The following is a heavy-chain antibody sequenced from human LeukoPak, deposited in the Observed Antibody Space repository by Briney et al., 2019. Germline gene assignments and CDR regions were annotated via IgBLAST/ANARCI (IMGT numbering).Heavy chain of an antibody. CDR1: GYTFTVYY. CDR3: AGRFNCSSTSCYPKRGDYFDY. V-gene: IGHV1-2*02. CDR2: INHNSGGT. J-gene: IGHJ4*02. D-gene: IGHD2-2*01. Sequence: ASVTVSFKGSGYTFTVYYMHWVRQAPGQGRGRVGWINHNSGGTNYAQKFQGRLTMPRDTSISTPYMELSRLRSDDTAVYYCAGRFNCSSTSCYPKRGDYFDYWGQGTLVTVSS.